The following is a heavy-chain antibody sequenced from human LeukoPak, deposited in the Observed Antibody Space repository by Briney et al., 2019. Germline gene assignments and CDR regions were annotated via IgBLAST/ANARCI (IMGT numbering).Heavy chain of an antibody. V-gene: IGHV4-39*07. CDR1: GDSMTSTSHF. D-gene: IGHD4-23*01. CDR3: ARAGGNSGFDY. J-gene: IGHJ4*02. CDR2: IYYRGST. Sequence: SETLSLTCTVSGDSMTSTSHFWDWVRQPPGKGLEWLGSIYYRGSTYYKPSLKSRVTISVDTSKNQFSLKLSSVTAADTAVYYCARAGGNSGFDYWGQGTLVTVSS.